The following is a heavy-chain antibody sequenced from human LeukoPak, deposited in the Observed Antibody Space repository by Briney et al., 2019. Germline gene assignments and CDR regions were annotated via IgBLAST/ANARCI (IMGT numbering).Heavy chain of an antibody. CDR1: GGSISSRNYY. V-gene: IGHV4-61*02. CDR2: IYTSGST. D-gene: IGHD3-3*01. CDR3: ARALYYDFWSGYATYYYMDV. Sequence: SEILSLTCTVSGGSISSRNYYWSWIRQPAGKGLEWIGRIYTSGSTNYNPSLKSRVTISVGTSKNQFSLKLSSVTAADTAVYYCARALYYDFWSGYATYYYMDVWGKGTTVTVSS. J-gene: IGHJ6*03.